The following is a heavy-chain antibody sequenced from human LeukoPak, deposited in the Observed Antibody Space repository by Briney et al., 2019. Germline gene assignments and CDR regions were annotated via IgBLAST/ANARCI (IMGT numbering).Heavy chain of an antibody. CDR1: RYTFTCYD. CDR2: INHNSGGR. V-gene: IGHV1-2*02. J-gene: IGHJ4*02. CDR3: ARDLCSGGSCYEDY. Sequence: GASVKVFCKASRYTFTCYDMHWVRQAPGQGLEGMGWINHNSGGRNYAQKVQGRVTMTRDTSISTAYMVLSRLRSDDTAVYYCARDLCSGGSCYEDYWGQGTLVTVSS. D-gene: IGHD2-15*01.